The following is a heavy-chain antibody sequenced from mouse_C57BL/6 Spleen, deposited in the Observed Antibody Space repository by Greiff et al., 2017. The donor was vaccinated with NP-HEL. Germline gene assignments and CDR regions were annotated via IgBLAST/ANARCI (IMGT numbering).Heavy chain of an antibody. J-gene: IGHJ2*01. CDR3: TRGYYSNYGVYFGY. CDR2: IYPGSGST. CDR1: GYTFTSYW. D-gene: IGHD2-5*01. V-gene: IGHV1-55*01. Sequence: QVQLQQPGAELVKPGASVKMSCKASGYTFTSYWITWVKQRPGQGLEWIGDIYPGSGSTNYNEKFKGKATLTVDTSSSTAYMQLSSLTSEDSAVYYCTRGYYSNYGVYFGYWGKGTTLTVSS.